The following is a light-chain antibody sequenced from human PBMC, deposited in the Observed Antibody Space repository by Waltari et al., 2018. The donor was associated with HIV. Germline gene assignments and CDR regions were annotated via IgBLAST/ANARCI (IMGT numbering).Light chain of an antibody. V-gene: IGLV2-8*01. CDR3: SSHAGSKVV. Sequence: QSALTQPPSASGSPGQSVTLSCTGTSSDVGGYNYVSWHQQHPGKPPKLIIYDVIKMPSGVPDRFSGSNSGNTASLTVSGLQPEDEADYYCSSHAGSKVVFGGGTRLTVL. CDR1: SSDVGGYNY. CDR2: DVI. J-gene: IGLJ2*01.